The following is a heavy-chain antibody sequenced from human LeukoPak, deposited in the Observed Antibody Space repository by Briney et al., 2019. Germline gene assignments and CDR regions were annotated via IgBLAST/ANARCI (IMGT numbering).Heavy chain of an antibody. Sequence: SETLSLTCTVSGGSISSHYWSWIRQSPVKGLECIGDISNSGSTSYNPSLKSRVTISIDTSKNQFSLKLSSVTAADTAVYYCGRDALVGYFSYYYMDVWGKGTTVTVSS. D-gene: IGHD2-15*01. V-gene: IGHV4-59*11. J-gene: IGHJ6*03. CDR2: ISNSGST. CDR1: GGSISSHY. CDR3: GRDALVGYFSYYYMDV.